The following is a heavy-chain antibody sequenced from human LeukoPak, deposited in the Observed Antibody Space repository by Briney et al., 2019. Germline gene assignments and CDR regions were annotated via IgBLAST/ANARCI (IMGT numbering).Heavy chain of an antibody. J-gene: IGHJ6*03. Sequence: ASVKVSCKASGYTFTSYGISWVRQAAGQGLEWMGWMNPNNGKTGYALKFQGRVSITRNTSISTAYMEVSSLRSEDTAVYYCARAKREELLLFGELSYYMDVWGKGTTVTVSS. CDR3: ARAKREELLLFGELSYYMDV. CDR2: MNPNNGKT. CDR1: GYTFTSYG. V-gene: IGHV1-8*03. D-gene: IGHD3-10*01.